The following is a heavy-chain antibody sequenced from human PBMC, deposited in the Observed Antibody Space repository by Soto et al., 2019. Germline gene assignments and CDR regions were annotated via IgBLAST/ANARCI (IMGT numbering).Heavy chain of an antibody. V-gene: IGHV3-23*01. J-gene: IGHJ3*01. Sequence: GGSLRLSCAASGLVFTKYSMAWVRQAPDKGLEWVSGIIASDGATYYADSVKGRFTISRDKFKNTLFLEMNSLRVEDTAKYYCVGDPGGLEGFDFWGHGTMVTVSS. D-gene: IGHD3-16*01. CDR1: GLVFTKYS. CDR3: VGDPGGLEGFDF. CDR2: IIASDGAT.